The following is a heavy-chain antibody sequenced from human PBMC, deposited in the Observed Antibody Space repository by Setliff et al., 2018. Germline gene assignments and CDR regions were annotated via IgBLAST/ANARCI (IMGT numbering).Heavy chain of an antibody. CDR1: GASITSYY. V-gene: IGHV4-59*08. CDR2: IHNNGRI. CDR3: ARHVGPADRADYFQH. J-gene: IGHJ1*01. Sequence: PSETLSLTCSVSGASITSYYWSWIRQPPGKGLEWIAYIHNNGRIKYNPALKSRVTISLDTSKNQFSLNLNSATAADTAVYYCARHVGPADRADYFQHWGQGTPVTVSS.